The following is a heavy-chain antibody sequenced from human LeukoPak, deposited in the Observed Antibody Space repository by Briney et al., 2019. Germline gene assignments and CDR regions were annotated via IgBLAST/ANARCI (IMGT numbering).Heavy chain of an antibody. Sequence: SETLSLTCTVSGGSISSYYWSWIRQPPGKVLEWIGYIYYSGSTNYNPSLKSRVTISVDTSKNQFSLKLSSVTAADTAVYYCARRYYYGSGSYYGGVSYYYYMDVWGKGTTVTVSS. CDR3: ARRYYYGSGSYYGGVSYYYYMDV. CDR2: IYYSGST. V-gene: IGHV4-59*12. J-gene: IGHJ6*03. D-gene: IGHD3-10*01. CDR1: GGSISSYY.